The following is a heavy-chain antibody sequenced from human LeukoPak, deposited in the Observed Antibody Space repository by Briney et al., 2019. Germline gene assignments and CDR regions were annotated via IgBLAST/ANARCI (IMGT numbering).Heavy chain of an antibody. CDR3: TRDSALLGVAFDL. CDR1: GFPFNTYT. J-gene: IGHJ3*01. D-gene: IGHD2-15*01. Sequence: GGSLRLSCSASGFPFNTYTIHWVRQAPGKGLEYVAGISSNGDNTDFADSAKGRFTISRDNSKSTLFLQMNSLRAEDTAVYFCTRDSALLGVAFDLWGQGTVVTVSS. V-gene: IGHV3-64D*06. CDR2: ISSNGDNT.